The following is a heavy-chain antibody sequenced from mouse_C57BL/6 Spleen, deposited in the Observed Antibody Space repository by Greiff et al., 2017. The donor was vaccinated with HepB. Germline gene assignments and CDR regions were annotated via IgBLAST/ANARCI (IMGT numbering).Heavy chain of an antibody. V-gene: IGHV1-64*01. D-gene: IGHD3-1*01. CDR2: IHPNSGST. CDR3: ARHHVGRHLYNAMDW. J-gene: IGHJ4*01. CDR1: GYTFTSYW. Sequence: VQLQQSGAELVKPGASVKLSCKASGYTFTSYWMHWVKQRPGQGLEWIGMIHPNSGSTNYNEKFKSKATLTVDKYSSTAYMQISSLTFEDSAVYDCARHHVGRHLYNAMDWWGQGTAVTVSS.